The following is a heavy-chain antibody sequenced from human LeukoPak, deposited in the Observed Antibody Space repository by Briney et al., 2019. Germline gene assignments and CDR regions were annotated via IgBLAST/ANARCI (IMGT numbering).Heavy chain of an antibody. V-gene: IGHV5-51*01. CDR2: IYPGDSDT. Sequence: GESLKISCKGSGYSFTSYWIGWVRQMPGKGLEWMGIIYPGDSDTRYSPSFQGQVTISADKSISTAYLRGSSLKASDTAMYYCARLGCSSTSCYRMDVWGKGTTVTVSS. J-gene: IGHJ6*03. D-gene: IGHD2-2*01. CDR1: GYSFTSYW. CDR3: ARLGCSSTSCYRMDV.